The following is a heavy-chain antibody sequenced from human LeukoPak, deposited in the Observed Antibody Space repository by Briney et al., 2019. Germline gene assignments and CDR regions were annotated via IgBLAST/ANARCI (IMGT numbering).Heavy chain of an antibody. D-gene: IGHD3-3*01. CDR3: ATGTIFGVPLGLADYYYYMDV. J-gene: IGHJ6*03. CDR2: INPSGGST. Sequence: ASVKVSCKASGYTFTSYYMHWVRQAPGQGLEWMGIINPSGGSTSYAQKFQGRVTMTRDTSTSTVYMELSSLRSEDTAVYYCATGTIFGVPLGLADYYYYMDVWGKGTTVTVSS. V-gene: IGHV1-46*01. CDR1: GYTFTSYY.